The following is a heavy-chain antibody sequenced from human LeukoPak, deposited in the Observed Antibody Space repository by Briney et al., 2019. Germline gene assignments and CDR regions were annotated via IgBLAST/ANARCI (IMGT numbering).Heavy chain of an antibody. CDR2: INHSGST. D-gene: IGHD3-3*01. J-gene: IGHJ5*02. CDR1: GGSFSGYY. Sequence: PSETLSLTCAVYGGSFSGYYWSWIRQPPGKGLEWIGEINHSGSTNYNPSLKSRVTISVDTSKNQFSLKLSSVTAADTAVYYCARIPYYDFWSGYPYNWFDPWGQGTLVTVSS. CDR3: ARIPYYDFWSGYPYNWFDP. V-gene: IGHV4-34*01.